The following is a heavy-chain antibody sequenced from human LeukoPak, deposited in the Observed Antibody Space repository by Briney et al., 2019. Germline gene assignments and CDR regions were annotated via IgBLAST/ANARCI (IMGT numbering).Heavy chain of an antibody. CDR1: GFTFSSYW. Sequence: GGSLRLSCAASGFTFSSYWMSWVRQAPGKGLEWVANIKQEGSEKYFVDSVKGRFTISRDNAKNSLYLQMNSLRAEDTAVYYCARDERAAVRGATYYFDYWGQGTLVTVSS. V-gene: IGHV3-7*01. CDR3: ARDERAAVRGATYYFDY. CDR2: IKQEGSEK. D-gene: IGHD3-10*01. J-gene: IGHJ4*02.